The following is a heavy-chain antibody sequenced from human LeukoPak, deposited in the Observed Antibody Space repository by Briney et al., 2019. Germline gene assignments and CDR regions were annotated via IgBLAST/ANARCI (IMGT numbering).Heavy chain of an antibody. CDR3: ARTVSDSFEY. Sequence: GGSPRLSPAASRFTLTDYPMSWVRAAPGKGVGWVSYISGSSSYINYADSVKGRFTISRDNARNSLYLQMNSLRAEDTAVYYCARTVSDSFEYWGQGTLVTVSS. J-gene: IGHJ4*02. D-gene: IGHD2-21*02. CDR1: RFTLTDYP. V-gene: IGHV3-11*06. CDR2: ISGSSSYI.